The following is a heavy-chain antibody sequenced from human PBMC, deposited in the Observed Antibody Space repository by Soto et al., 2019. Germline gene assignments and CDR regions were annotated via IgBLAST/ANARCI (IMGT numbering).Heavy chain of an antibody. Sequence: QVQLVQSGAEVKKPGSSVKVSCKASGGTLSTYAISWVRQAPGQGLEWMGGIIPILHSTNIAQSFQGRVTVTADESTGTVYMELSSLRFEDTAVYYCARNQLLQGDYYYARDVWGQGTTVTVSS. J-gene: IGHJ6*02. V-gene: IGHV1-69*01. CDR1: GGTLSTYA. CDR3: ARNQLLQGDYYYARDV. CDR2: IIPILHST. D-gene: IGHD2-2*01.